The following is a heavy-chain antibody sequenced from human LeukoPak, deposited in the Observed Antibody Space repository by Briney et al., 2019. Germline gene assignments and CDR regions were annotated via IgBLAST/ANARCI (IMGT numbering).Heavy chain of an antibody. V-gene: IGHV4-34*01. D-gene: IGHD3-22*01. Sequence: SETLSLTCAVYGGSFSGYYWSWIRQPPGKGLEWIGEINHSGSTNYNPSLKSRVTISVDTSKNQFSLKLSSVTAADTAVYYCARVLDSSGYYYLTSYAYWGQGTLVTVSS. CDR3: ARVLDSSGYYYLTSYAY. CDR2: INHSGST. CDR1: GGSFSGYY. J-gene: IGHJ4*02.